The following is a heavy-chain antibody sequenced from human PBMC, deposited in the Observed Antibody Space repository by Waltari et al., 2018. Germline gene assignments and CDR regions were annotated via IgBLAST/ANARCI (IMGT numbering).Heavy chain of an antibody. J-gene: IGHJ4*02. Sequence: QLQLQESGPGLVKPSETLSITFTVSSGAISSSGYYWGWIRQPPGKGLEWMGSIYYSGNTYYNPSLKNRVTISVDTSKNQFSLKVTSVTAADTAVYYCAKVWKNYRTDYWGQGTLVTVSS. CDR1: SGAISSSGYY. V-gene: IGHV4-39*07. CDR2: IYYSGNT. CDR3: AKVWKNYRTDY. D-gene: IGHD1-7*01.